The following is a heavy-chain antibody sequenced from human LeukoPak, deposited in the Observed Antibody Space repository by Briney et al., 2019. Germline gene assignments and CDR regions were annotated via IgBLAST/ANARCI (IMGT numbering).Heavy chain of an antibody. CDR3: ARNVVYYYDSSGYSVFDY. Sequence: SETLSLTCAVYGGSFSGYYWSWIRQPPGKGLEWIGEINHSGSTNYNPSLKSRVTISVDTPKNQFSLKLSSVTAADTAVYYCARNVVYYYDSSGYSVFDYWGQGTLVTVSS. J-gene: IGHJ4*02. CDR1: GGSFSGYY. V-gene: IGHV4-34*01. CDR2: INHSGST. D-gene: IGHD3-22*01.